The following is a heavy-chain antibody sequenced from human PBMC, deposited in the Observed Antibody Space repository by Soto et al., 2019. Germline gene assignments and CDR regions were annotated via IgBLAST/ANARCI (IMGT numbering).Heavy chain of an antibody. CDR2: IWYDGSKQ. CDR3: ARETMNYSDSRGPQAANPDFDY. Sequence: QVQLVESGGGVVQPGRSLRLSCAASGFTFRSYGMHWVRQAPGKGLEWVAVIWYDGSKQYYSESVKGRFTISRDNSKNTLYLQMNSLRVEDTAVYYCARETMNYSDSRGPQAANPDFDYWGQGTLVTVSS. D-gene: IGHD3-22*01. V-gene: IGHV3-33*01. J-gene: IGHJ4*02. CDR1: GFTFRSYG.